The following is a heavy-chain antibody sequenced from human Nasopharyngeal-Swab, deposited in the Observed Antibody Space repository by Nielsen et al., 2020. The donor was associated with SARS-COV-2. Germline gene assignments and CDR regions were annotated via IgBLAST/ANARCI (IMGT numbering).Heavy chain of an antibody. CDR2: IRSKANSYAT. CDR1: GFIFSNYA. CDR3: TRPIYCSSTSCSDV. Sequence: GGSLRLSCAASGFIFSNYAMHWVRQASGKGLEWVGRIRSKANSYATAYAASVKGRFTISRDDSKNTAYLQMNSLKTEDTAVYYCTRPIYCSSTSCSDVWGKGTTVTVSS. D-gene: IGHD2-2*01. J-gene: IGHJ6*04. V-gene: IGHV3-73*01.